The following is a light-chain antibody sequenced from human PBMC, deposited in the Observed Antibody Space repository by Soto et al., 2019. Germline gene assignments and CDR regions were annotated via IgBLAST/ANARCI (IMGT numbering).Light chain of an antibody. J-gene: IGLJ2*01. CDR3: SSYAGSNNSV. CDR1: SSDVGGYNY. V-gene: IGLV2-8*01. Sequence: QSALTQPPSASGSPGQSVTISCTGTSSDVGGYNYVSWYQQHPGKAPKLMIYEVSKRPSGVPDRFSGSKSGNTASLTVSGLQAEDEADYYCSSYAGSNNSVFGGETKLTVL. CDR2: EVS.